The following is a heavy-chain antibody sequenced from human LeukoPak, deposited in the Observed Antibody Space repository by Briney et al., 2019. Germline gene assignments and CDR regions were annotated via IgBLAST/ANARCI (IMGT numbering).Heavy chain of an antibody. V-gene: IGHV1-2*02. CDR1: GYTFTGYY. J-gene: IGHJ6*03. CDR2: INPNSGGT. Sequence: ASVKVSCKASGYTFTGYYMHWVRQAPGQGLEWMGWINPNSGGTNYAQKFQGRVTMTRDTSISTAYMELSRLRSDDTAVYYCARAIRGPTVLRFLEWQYYYYYMDVWGKGTTVTVSS. CDR3: ARAIRGPTVLRFLEWQYYYYYMDV. D-gene: IGHD3-3*01.